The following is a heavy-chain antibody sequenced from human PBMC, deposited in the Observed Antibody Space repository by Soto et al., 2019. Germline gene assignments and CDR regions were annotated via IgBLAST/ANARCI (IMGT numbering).Heavy chain of an antibody. D-gene: IGHD1-26*01. CDR2: ISHDGGTK. CDR1: GFIFSNYG. Sequence: QVQLVESGGGVVQPGRSLRLSCAASGFIFSNYGIYWVRQAPGRGLEWVAVISHDGGTKYYADSVRGRFTISRDNSRNTVYLQMNSPRADDTAVFYCTRDIHEGPTADWYFDLWGRGSLVLVSS. J-gene: IGHJ2*01. V-gene: IGHV3-30*03. CDR3: TRDIHEGPTADWYFDL.